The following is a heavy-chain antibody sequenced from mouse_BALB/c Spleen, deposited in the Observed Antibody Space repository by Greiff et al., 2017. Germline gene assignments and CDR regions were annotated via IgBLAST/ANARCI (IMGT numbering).Heavy chain of an antibody. CDR2: ISSGGSYT. CDR3: TVTGNNWYFDD. V-gene: IGHV5-6-4*01. D-gene: IGHD4-1*01. J-gene: IGHJ1*01. Sequence: EVMLVESGGGLVKPGGSLKLSCAASGFTFSSYTMSWVRQTPEKRLEWVATISSGGSYTYYPHSVKGRFTISSDNAKNTLCLQMSSLKSDDTAMYYCTVTGNNWYFDDWGEGTTVTVSA. CDR1: GFTFSSYT.